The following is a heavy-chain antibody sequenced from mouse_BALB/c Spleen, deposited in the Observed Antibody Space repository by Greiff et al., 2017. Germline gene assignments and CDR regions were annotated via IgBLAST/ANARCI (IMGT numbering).Heavy chain of an antibody. D-gene: IGHD1-1*01. CDR2: INPSTGGT. V-gene: IGHV1-42*01. J-gene: IGHJ4*01. CDR1: GYSFTDYY. Sequence: VQLQQSGPELVKTGASVKISCKASGYSFTDYYMHWVKQSPEKSFEWIGEINPSTGGTSYNQKFKGKATLTVDESSSTAYMQLKSLTSEDSAVYYCARRVTTVVRTMDYWGQGTSVTVSS. CDR3: ARRVTTVVRTMDY.